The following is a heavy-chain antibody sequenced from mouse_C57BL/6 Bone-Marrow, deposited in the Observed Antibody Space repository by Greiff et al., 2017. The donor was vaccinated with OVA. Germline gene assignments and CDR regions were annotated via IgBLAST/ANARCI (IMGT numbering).Heavy chain of an antibody. D-gene: IGHD6-5*01. Sequence: QVQLKQSGAELVRPGSSVKLSCKASGYTFTSYWMDWVKQRPGQGLEWIGNIYPSDSETHYNQKFKDKATLTVDKSSSTAYMQLSSLTSEDSAVYYCARKPSYWYFDVWGTGTTVTVSS. CDR3: ARKPSYWYFDV. J-gene: IGHJ1*03. CDR2: IYPSDSET. V-gene: IGHV1-61*01. CDR1: GYTFTSYW.